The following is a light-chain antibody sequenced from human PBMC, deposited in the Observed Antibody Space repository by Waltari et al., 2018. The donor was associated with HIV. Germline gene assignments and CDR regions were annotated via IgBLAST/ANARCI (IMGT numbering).Light chain of an antibody. CDR3: VSYDSRLDERL. Sequence: QSVLTQPPSVSGTPGQTVTISCSGSTSNLETAALYWYTPLPGTAPKLIIYRNYKRPSGVSDRCSCSKSGASASLVISGLRSEDEAHYYCVSYDSRLDERLFGGGTKLTVL. J-gene: IGLJ3*02. CDR2: RNY. CDR1: TSNLETAA. V-gene: IGLV1-47*01.